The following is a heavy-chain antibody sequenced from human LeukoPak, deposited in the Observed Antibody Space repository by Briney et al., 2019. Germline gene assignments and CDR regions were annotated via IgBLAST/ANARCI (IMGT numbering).Heavy chain of an antibody. CDR3: ASSMIVVAPNAFDI. CDR1: GGTFSSYA. D-gene: IGHD3-22*01. V-gene: IGHV1-69*13. J-gene: IGHJ3*02. CDR2: IIPIFGTA. Sequence: ASVKVSCKASGGTFSSYAISWVRQAPGQGLEWMGGIIPIFGTANYAQKFQGRVTITADESTSTAYMELSSLRSEDTAVYYCASSMIVVAPNAFDIWGQGTMVTVSS.